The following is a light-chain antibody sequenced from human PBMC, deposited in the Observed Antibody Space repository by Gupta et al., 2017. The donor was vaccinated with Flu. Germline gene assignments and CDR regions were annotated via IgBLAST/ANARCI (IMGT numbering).Light chain of an antibody. J-gene: IGLJ2*01. Sequence: TIAWRGTTSDIGSYDSGAWERQHPGEAPKLIIYDVRKRPSGISNRFSGSKFGNTASLAISGLQAEDEAEYFCSSYTTSTSTDVAFGGGTKLTVL. CDR3: SSYTTSTSTDVA. V-gene: IGLV2-14*03. CDR1: TSDIGSYDS. CDR2: DVR.